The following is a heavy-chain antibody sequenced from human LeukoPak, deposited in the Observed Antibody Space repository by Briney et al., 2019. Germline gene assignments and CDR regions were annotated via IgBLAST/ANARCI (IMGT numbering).Heavy chain of an antibody. CDR2: IYYSGST. Sequence: PSETLSLTCTVSGGSISSYYWSWIRQPPGKGLEWIGYIYYSGSTNYNPSLKSRVTISVDTSKNQFSLKLSSVTAADTAVYYCARATYGGAFDIWGQGTMVTVS. D-gene: IGHD4-23*01. CDR1: GGSISSYY. J-gene: IGHJ3*02. CDR3: ARATYGGAFDI. V-gene: IGHV4-59*01.